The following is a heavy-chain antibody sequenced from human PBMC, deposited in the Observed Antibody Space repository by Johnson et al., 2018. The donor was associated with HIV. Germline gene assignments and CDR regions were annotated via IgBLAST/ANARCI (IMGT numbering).Heavy chain of an antibody. CDR2: IRYDGSNK. J-gene: IGHJ3*02. CDR3: ARSIAERPGGAFDI. Sequence: QVQLVESGGGVVQPGGSLRLSCAASGFTFSSYGMHWVRQAPGKGLEWVAFIRYDGSNKYYADSVKGRFTISRDNSKNTLRPQMNSLKAEDTAVYYCARSIAERPGGAFDIWGQGKMVTVSS. D-gene: IGHD6-6*01. CDR1: GFTFSSYG. V-gene: IGHV3-30*02.